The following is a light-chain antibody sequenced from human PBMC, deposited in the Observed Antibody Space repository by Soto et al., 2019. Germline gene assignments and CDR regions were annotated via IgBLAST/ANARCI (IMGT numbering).Light chain of an antibody. CDR1: SSNIGSSY. CDR2: RNN. V-gene: IGLV1-47*01. J-gene: IGLJ3*02. CDR3: AAWDDSLSGRM. Sequence: QSVLTQPPSASGTPGQRVTISCSGGSSNIGSSYVFWYQQLPGTAPKLLIYRNNQRPSGVPDRFSGSKSGTSASLAIRGLRSEDEAHYYCAAWDDSLSGRMFGGGTKLTVL.